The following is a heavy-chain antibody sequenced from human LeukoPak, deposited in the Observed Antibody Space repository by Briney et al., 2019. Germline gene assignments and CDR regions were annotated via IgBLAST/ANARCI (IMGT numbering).Heavy chain of an antibody. D-gene: IGHD6-19*01. Sequence: PSETLSLTCTVSGGSISRSSYYWGWIRQPPGKGLEWIGSIYYSGSTYYNPSLKSRVTISVDTSKNQFSLKLSSVTAADTAVYYCARGPGQWRGYFDYWGQGTLVTVSS. CDR3: ARGPGQWRGYFDY. CDR1: GGSISRSSYY. CDR2: IYYSGST. V-gene: IGHV4-39*01. J-gene: IGHJ4*02.